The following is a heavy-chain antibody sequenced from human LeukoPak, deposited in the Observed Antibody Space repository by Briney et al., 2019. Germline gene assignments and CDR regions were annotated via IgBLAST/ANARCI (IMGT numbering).Heavy chain of an antibody. CDR1: GFTFSTYD. D-gene: IGHD1-26*01. Sequence: PGGSLRLSCAASGFTFSTYDMNWIRQPPGKPLEWIGYIYYSGSTNYNPSLKSRVTISVDTSKNQFSLNLNSVTAADTAVYFCARGPRYSGSPVEYWGQGTLVTVSA. J-gene: IGHJ4*02. V-gene: IGHV4-59*01. CDR2: IYYSGST. CDR3: ARGPRYSGSPVEY.